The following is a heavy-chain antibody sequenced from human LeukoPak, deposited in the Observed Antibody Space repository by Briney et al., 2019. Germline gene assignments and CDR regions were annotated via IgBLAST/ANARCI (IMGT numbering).Heavy chain of an antibody. CDR1: GGSIRRDGDL. Sequence: SETLSLTCTVSGGSIRRDGDLWGWIRQPPGKGLEWIGTISHGGGTYYSPSLQSRVTLSVDTTKNQFSLKLSSVTAADTAVYYCARHADCIGDCYRNWSQGTLVTVYS. J-gene: IGHJ4*02. CDR2: ISHGGGT. V-gene: IGHV4-39*01. D-gene: IGHD2-21*02. CDR3: ARHADCIGDCYRN.